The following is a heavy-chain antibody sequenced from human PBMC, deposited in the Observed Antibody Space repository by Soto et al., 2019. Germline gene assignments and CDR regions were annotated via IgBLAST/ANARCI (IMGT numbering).Heavy chain of an antibody. CDR1: GFTFSDYY. CDR3: ARDPLMAVAGTPWFDP. J-gene: IGHJ5*02. D-gene: IGHD6-19*01. Sequence: QVQLVESGGGLVKPGGSLRLSCAASGFTFSDYYMTWIRQAPGKGLEWVSYISSSGSTRYYADSAKGRFTISRDNAKNSLYLQMNSLRAEDTAVYYCARDPLMAVAGTPWFDPWGQGTLVTVSS. V-gene: IGHV3-11*01. CDR2: ISSSGSTR.